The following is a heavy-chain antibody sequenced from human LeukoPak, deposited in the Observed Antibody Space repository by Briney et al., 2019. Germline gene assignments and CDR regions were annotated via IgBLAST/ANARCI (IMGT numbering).Heavy chain of an antibody. J-gene: IGHJ4*02. CDR2: INPNVGGS. CDR1: GYTFTHYY. Sequence: GSPGKASCKPSGYTFTHYYIHWVPQAPGHGLEWMGWINPNVGGSSYAQNFQGRVTMTRDTSINTAYMDLNSLRSDDTAVYYCARDPPGDSELDYWGQGTLVTVSS. D-gene: IGHD4-11*01. CDR3: ARDPPGDSELDY. V-gene: IGHV1-2*02.